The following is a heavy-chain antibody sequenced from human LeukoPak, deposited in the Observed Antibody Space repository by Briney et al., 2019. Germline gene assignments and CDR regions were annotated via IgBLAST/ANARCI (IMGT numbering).Heavy chain of an antibody. CDR3: AKHYGSGTYYNYFTY. CDR1: GFSFSSYA. J-gene: IGHJ4*02. V-gene: IGHV3-23*01. D-gene: IGHD3-10*01. CDR2: ISGSGGNT. Sequence: AGSLTLSCEASGFSFSSYALSWVRQAPGRGLVGVSAISGSGGNTYYADFVKGRFTISRDNSQNTLFLQMSSLRADDTATYYCAKHYGSGTYYNYFTYCGRGTLVSVSS.